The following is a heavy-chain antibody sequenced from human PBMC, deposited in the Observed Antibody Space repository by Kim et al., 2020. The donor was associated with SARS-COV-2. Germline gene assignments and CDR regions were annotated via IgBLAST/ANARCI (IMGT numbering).Heavy chain of an antibody. V-gene: IGHV3-7*01. J-gene: IGHJ4*02. Sequence: REKFYVDFVKGRFTVSRDNDRNSLYLKMDSLRAEDTAVYYCVAGGTYLGVWGQGTLVTVSS. CDR2: REK. CDR3: VAGGTYLGV. D-gene: IGHD3-16*01.